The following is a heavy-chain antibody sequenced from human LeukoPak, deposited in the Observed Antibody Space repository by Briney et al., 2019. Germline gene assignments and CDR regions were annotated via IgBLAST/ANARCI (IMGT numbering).Heavy chain of an antibody. CDR3: ARGTTAVVNFDY. CDR1: GGSFSGYY. D-gene: IGHD4-23*01. CDR2: INHSGST. V-gene: IGHV4-34*01. J-gene: IGHJ4*02. Sequence: SETLSLTCAVYGGSFSGYYWSWIRQPPGKGLEWIGEINHSGSTNYTPSLKSRVTISVDTSKNQFSLKLSSVTAADTAVYYCARGTTAVVNFDYWGQGTLATVSS.